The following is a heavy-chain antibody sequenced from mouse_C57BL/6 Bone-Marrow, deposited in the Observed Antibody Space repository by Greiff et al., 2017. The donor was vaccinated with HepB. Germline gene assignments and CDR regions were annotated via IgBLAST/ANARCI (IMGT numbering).Heavy chain of an antibody. D-gene: IGHD1-1*01. Sequence: QVQLKESGAELVRPGASVKLSCKASGYTFTDYYINWVKQRPGQGLEWIARIYPGSGNTYYNEKFKGKATLTAEKSSSTAYMQLSSLTSEDSAVYFCARWDYGSTVDYWGQGTTLTVSS. J-gene: IGHJ2*01. CDR2: IYPGSGNT. V-gene: IGHV1-76*01. CDR3: ARWDYGSTVDY. CDR1: GYTFTDYY.